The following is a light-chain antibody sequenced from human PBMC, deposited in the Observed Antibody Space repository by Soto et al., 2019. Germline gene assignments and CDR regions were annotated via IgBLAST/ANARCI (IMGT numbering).Light chain of an antibody. CDR1: RSDVGGYNY. V-gene: IGLV2-14*01. J-gene: IGLJ2*01. CDR3: MSYTSSNSRV. Sequence: QSALTQPASVSGSPGQSITMSCTGTRSDVGGYNYVSWYQQHPGKGPKLMIYDVSNRPSGVSNRFSGSKSGNTASLTISWLQAEDEADYYCMSYTSSNSRVFGGGTKLTVL. CDR2: DVS.